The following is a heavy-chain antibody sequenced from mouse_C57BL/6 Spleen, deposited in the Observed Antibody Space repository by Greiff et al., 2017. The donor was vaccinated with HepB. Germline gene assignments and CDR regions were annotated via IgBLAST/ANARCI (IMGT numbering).Heavy chain of an antibody. CDR3: ARSHGNYVGFAY. V-gene: IGHV1-63*01. Sequence: VKLMESGAELVRPGTSVKMSCKASGYTFTNYWIGWAKQRPGHGLEWIGDIYPGGGYTKYNEKFKGKATLTADKSSSTAYMQFSSLTSEDSAIYCCARSHGNYVGFAYWGQGTLVTVSA. J-gene: IGHJ3*01. CDR2: IYPGGGYT. D-gene: IGHD2-1*01. CDR1: GYTFTNYW.